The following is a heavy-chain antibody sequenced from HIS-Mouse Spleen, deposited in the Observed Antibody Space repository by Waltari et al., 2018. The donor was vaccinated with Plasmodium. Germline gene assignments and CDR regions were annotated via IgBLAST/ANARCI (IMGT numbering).Heavy chain of an antibody. D-gene: IGHD2-21*02. CDR2: INHSGSI. V-gene: IGHV4-34*01. CDR1: GGSFSGYY. J-gene: IGHJ4*02. CDR3: ARGRRIVVVTAPRGFFDY. Sequence: QVQLQQWGAGLLKPSETLSLTCAVYGGSFSGYYWSWIRQPPGKGLEWIGEINHSGSINYNPSLKSRVTISVDTSKNQFSLKLSSVTAADTAVYYCARGRRIVVVTAPRGFFDYWGQGTLVTVSS.